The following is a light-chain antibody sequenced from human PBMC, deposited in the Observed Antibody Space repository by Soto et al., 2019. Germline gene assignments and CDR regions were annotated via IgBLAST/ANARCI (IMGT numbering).Light chain of an antibody. CDR3: QQSSRSPYT. J-gene: IGKJ2*01. CDR1: QSINIY. CDR2: GAS. V-gene: IGKV1-39*01. Sequence: IQMTQSPSSLSASVGDSVTVSCRASQSINIYLNWYQQKPGTAPTLLLYGASRLQSGVPSRFTGGGSRTDFTITISSFQPEDFAPYYCQQSSRSPYTFGQRTKREIK.